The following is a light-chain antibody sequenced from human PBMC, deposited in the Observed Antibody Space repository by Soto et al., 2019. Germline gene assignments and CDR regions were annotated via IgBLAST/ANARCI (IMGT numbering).Light chain of an antibody. J-gene: IGLJ2*01. V-gene: IGLV1-40*01. CDR1: TSSIGSGFD. CDR2: GNN. Sequence: QAVVTQPPSVSGAPGQRVTISCSGSTSSIGSGFDVHWYQQLPGTAPKLLIYGNNNRPPGVPDRFSGSKSGTSASLAITGLQAEDEADYYCQSYDSSLSSYVVFGGGTKLTVL. CDR3: QSYDSSLSSYVV.